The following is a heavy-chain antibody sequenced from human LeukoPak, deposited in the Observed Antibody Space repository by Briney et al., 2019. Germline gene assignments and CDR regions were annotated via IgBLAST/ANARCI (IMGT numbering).Heavy chain of an antibody. CDR2: ISSSSSSI. CDR3: ARDTQPYGSGSQTDY. Sequence: GGSLRLSCAASGFTFSSCSMNWVRQAAGKGLEWVSSISSSSSSIYYADSVKGRFTISRDNAKNSLYLQMNSLRAEDTAVYYCARDTQPYGSGSQTDYWGQGTLVTVSS. CDR1: GFTFSSCS. J-gene: IGHJ4*02. D-gene: IGHD3-10*01. V-gene: IGHV3-21*01.